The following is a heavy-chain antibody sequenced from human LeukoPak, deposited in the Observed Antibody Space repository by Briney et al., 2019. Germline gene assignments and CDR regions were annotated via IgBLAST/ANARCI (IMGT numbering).Heavy chain of an antibody. CDR2: IKKDGSET. CDR3: ARAVETGTDYFDP. Sequence: PGESLRLSCAASGFTFSSYWMTWVRQAPGKGLEWVANIKKDGSETYYVDSVKGRFTISRDNAKNSLYLQMNSLRAEDTAVYYCARAVETGTDYFDPWGQGTLVTVSS. V-gene: IGHV3-7*04. J-gene: IGHJ5*02. CDR1: GFTFSSYW. D-gene: IGHD1-1*01.